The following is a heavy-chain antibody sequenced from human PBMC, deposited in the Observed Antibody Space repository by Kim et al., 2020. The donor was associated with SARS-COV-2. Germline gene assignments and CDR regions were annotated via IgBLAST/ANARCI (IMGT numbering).Heavy chain of an antibody. D-gene: IGHD2-2*01. Sequence: SQTLSLTCAISGDSVSSNSAAWNWIRQSPSRGLEWLGRTYYRSKWYNDYAVSVKSRITINPDTSKNQFSLQLNSVTPEDTAVYYCARDPRAPYCSSTSCVPYNWFDPWGQGTLVTVSS. J-gene: IGHJ5*02. CDR3: ARDPRAPYCSSTSCVPYNWFDP. CDR1: GDSVSSNSAA. V-gene: IGHV6-1*01. CDR2: TYYRSKWYN.